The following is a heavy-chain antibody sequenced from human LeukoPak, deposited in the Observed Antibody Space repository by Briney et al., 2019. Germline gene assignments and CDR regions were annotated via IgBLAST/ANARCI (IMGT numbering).Heavy chain of an antibody. D-gene: IGHD1-7*01. J-gene: IGHJ4*02. CDR2: IFYSGTT. CDR3: ARRDEWNYRPYFDY. V-gene: IGHV4-39*01. Sequence: PSETLSLTCTVSGGSISSRSYYWGWIRRAPGKGLEWIGTIFYSGTTYYNPSLKSRVTISVDTPKNQFSLKLNSVTAADTAVYYCARRDEWNYRPYFDYWGQGILVTVSS. CDR1: GGSISSRSYY.